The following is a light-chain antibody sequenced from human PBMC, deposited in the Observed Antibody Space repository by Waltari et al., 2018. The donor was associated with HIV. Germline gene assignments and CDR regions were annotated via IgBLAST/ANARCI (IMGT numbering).Light chain of an antibody. V-gene: IGLV1-44*01. J-gene: IGLJ3*02. CDR2: SDD. Sequence: QSVLTQPPSASGTPGQRVTFSCSGSNSNIGSNTLSWYQQLPGTAPKLLIYSDDQRPSGVPDRFSGSKSGTSASLAISGLQSEDEADYYCAVWDDGLNGPEFGGGTKLTVL. CDR1: NSNIGSNT. CDR3: AVWDDGLNGPE.